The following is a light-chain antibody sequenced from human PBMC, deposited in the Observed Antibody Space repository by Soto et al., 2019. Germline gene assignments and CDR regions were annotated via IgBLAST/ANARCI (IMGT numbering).Light chain of an antibody. J-gene: IGLJ1*01. Sequence: QSARTRPASVSGSPGQSITISCTGTSGDIGSYNRVSWYQQHPGKAPKLIIYEVTDRPSGVSNRFSGSKSGNTASLTISGLQAEDEAEYYCSSYTNINTRACVFGTGTKVTVL. V-gene: IGLV2-14*01. CDR2: EVT. CDR3: SSYTNINTRACV. CDR1: SGDIGSYNR.